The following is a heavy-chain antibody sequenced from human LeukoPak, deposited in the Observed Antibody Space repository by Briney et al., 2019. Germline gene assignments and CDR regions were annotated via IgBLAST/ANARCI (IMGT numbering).Heavy chain of an antibody. CDR3: ARHSDVIGAI. Sequence: PGESLQISCKASGYTFTHQWIGWVRQMSGSGLEWMGIIYPRDSDTIYSPSFQGHVTISADTSINTPYLEWSSLEASDTAIYYCARHSDVIGAIWGQGTLVTVSS. D-gene: IGHD3-10*01. J-gene: IGHJ4*02. V-gene: IGHV5-51*01. CDR1: GYTFTHQW. CDR2: IYPRDSDT.